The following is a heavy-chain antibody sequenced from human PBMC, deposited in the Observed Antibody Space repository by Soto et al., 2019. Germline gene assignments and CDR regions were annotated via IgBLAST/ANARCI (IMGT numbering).Heavy chain of an antibody. CDR2: IIPIFGTT. Sequence: HVQLVQSGAEVKKPGSSVKVSCKASGGTFSSYAIRWVRQAPGQGLEWMGGIIPIFGTTNYAQKFQGRVTITADESTSTGYMELSSLRSEDTAVYYCARVVTVVKSFHYWYFDLWGRGTLVTVSS. V-gene: IGHV1-69*12. CDR1: GGTFSSYA. CDR3: ARVVTVVKSFHYWYFDL. D-gene: IGHD2-15*01. J-gene: IGHJ2*01.